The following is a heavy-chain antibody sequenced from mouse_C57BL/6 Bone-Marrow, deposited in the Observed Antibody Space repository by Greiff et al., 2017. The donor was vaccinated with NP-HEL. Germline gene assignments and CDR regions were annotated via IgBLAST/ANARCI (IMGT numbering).Heavy chain of an antibody. CDR1: GYTFTSYW. J-gene: IGHJ2*01. V-gene: IGHV1-64*01. CDR2: IHPNSGST. CDR3: ARPIYDGYYFDY. D-gene: IGHD2-3*01. Sequence: QVQLQQSGAELVKPGASVKLSCKASGYTFTSYWMHWVKQRPGQGLEWIGMIHPNSGSTNYNEKFKSKATLTVDKSSSTAYMQLSSLTSEDSAVYYCARPIYDGYYFDYWGQGTTLTVSS.